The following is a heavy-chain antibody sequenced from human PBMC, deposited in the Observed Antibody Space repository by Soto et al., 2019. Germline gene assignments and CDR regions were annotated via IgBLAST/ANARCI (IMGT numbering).Heavy chain of an antibody. CDR3: AREEDSSGWYLKDFSPDYYYYGMDV. V-gene: IGHV6-1*01. D-gene: IGHD6-19*01. CDR2: TYYRSKWYN. J-gene: IGHJ6*02. CDR1: GDSVSSNSAA. Sequence: SQTLSLTCAISGDSVSSNSAAWNWIRQSPSRGLEWLGRTYYRSKWYNDYAVSVKSRITINPDTSKNQFSLQLNSVTPEDTAVYYCAREEDSSGWYLKDFSPDYYYYGMDVWGQGTTVTVSS.